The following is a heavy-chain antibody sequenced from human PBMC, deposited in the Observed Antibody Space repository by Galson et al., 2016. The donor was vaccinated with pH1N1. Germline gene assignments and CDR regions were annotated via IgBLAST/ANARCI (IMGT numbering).Heavy chain of an antibody. Sequence: SLRLSCAASGVTVTTYYMSWVRQAPGKGLEWVSVIYSGGKTYHADPVRGRFTISRGNGKNTVFLDMNTLRAEDTAVYYCAATVPGTAYFDYWGQGTLVTVSS. V-gene: IGHV3-53*01. CDR3: AATVPGTAYFDY. CDR1: GVTVTTYY. J-gene: IGHJ4*02. D-gene: IGHD6-19*01. CDR2: IYSGGKT.